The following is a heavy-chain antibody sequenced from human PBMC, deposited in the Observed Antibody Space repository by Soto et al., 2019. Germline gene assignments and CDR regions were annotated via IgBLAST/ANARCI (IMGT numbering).Heavy chain of an antibody. CDR1: GGSISSSSYY. D-gene: IGHD6-13*01. V-gene: IGHV4-39*01. Sequence: PSETLSLTCTVSGGSISSSSYYWGWIRQPPGKGLEWIGSSNYGGPTYYSPSLQSRVTISLDTAKNHFSLNLRSVTAADTAVYYCARHGAYSTSVYYYYGMDVWGQGTTVTVS. CDR3: ARHGAYSTSVYYYYGMDV. CDR2: SNYGGPT. J-gene: IGHJ6*02.